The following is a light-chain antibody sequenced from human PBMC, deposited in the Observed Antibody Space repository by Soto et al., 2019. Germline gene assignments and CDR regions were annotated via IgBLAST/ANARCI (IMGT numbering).Light chain of an antibody. V-gene: IGLV1-44*01. Sequence: QSVLTQTPSASGTPGQWVAISCSGSKSNIGSVSVNWYQQLPGAAPKLLIYGNNQRPSGVPDRFSGSKSGTLASLVISGLQSEDEDSYFCAAWDDSLNGWIFGGGTKLTVL. J-gene: IGLJ2*01. CDR3: AAWDDSLNGWI. CDR2: GNN. CDR1: KSNIGSVS.